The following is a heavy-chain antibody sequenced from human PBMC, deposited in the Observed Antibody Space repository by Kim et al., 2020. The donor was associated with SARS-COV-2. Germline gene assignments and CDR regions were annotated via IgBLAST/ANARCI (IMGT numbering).Heavy chain of an antibody. CDR1: GGSFSGYY. CDR2: INHSGST. J-gene: IGHJ4*02. V-gene: IGHV4-34*01. D-gene: IGHD3-22*01. CDR3: ASGDDSSASAFDY. Sequence: SETLSLTCAVYGGSFSGYYWSWIRQPPGKELEWIGEINHSGSTNYNQSLKTRVTISVDTSKNQFSLKLSSVTAADTAVYYCASGDDSSASAFDYWGQGTLVTVSS.